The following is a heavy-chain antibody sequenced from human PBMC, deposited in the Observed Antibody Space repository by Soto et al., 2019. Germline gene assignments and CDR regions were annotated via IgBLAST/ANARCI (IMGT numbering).Heavy chain of an antibody. CDR2: INPSGGST. Sequence: ASVKVSCKASVYTFTSYYMHWVRQAPGQGLEWMGIINPSGGSTSYAQKFQGRVTMTRDTSTSTVYMELSSLRSEDTAVYYCARSEQWLGTFDYWGQGTLVTVSS. CDR1: VYTFTSYY. V-gene: IGHV1-46*03. CDR3: ARSEQWLGTFDY. D-gene: IGHD6-19*01. J-gene: IGHJ4*02.